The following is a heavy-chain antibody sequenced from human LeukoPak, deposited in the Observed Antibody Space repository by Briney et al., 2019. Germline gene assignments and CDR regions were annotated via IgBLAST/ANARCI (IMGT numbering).Heavy chain of an antibody. CDR1: GFTFSSYS. J-gene: IGHJ6*02. Sequence: GGPLRLSCAASGFTFSSYSMNWVRQAPGKGLEWVSSISSSSGYIYYADSVKGRFTISRDNAKNSLYLQMNSLRAEDTAVYYCARDADSSSWSMYYYYGMDVWGQGTTVTVSS. CDR3: ARDADSSSWSMYYYYGMDV. CDR2: ISSSSGYI. D-gene: IGHD6-13*01. V-gene: IGHV3-21*01.